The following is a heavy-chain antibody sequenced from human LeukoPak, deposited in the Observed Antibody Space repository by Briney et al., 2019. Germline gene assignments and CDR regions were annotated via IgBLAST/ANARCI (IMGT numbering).Heavy chain of an antibody. CDR2: IYCSGST. CDR1: GGSISSYY. J-gene: IGHJ6*02. V-gene: IGHV4-59*01. Sequence: SETLPLTCTVSGGSISSYYWSWIRQPPGKGLEWIGYIYCSGSTNYNPSLKSRVTISVDTSKNQFSLKLSSVTAADTAVYYCARDRPSDGYNYAYYGMDVWGQGTTVTVSS. CDR3: ARDRPSDGYNYAYYGMDV. D-gene: IGHD5-24*01.